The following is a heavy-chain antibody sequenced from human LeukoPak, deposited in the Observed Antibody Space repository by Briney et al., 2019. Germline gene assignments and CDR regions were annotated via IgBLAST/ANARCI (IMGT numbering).Heavy chain of an antibody. Sequence: GGSLRLSCAASGFPFSSYWMHWVRQVPGKGLLWVSRINSDGSATIYADSVRGRFTISRDNAKNTLYLQMSGLRVEDTAVYHCASDSPYYGMDVWGQGTTATVSS. J-gene: IGHJ6*02. V-gene: IGHV3-74*01. CDR1: GFPFSSYW. CDR2: INSDGSAT. CDR3: ASDSPYYGMDV.